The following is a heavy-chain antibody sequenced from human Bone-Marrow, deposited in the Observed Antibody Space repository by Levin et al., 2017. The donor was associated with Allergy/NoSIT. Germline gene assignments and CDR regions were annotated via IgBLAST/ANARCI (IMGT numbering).Heavy chain of an antibody. D-gene: IGHD4-17*01. Sequence: SVKVSCKASGGTFSSYAISWVRQAPGQGLEWMGGIIPIFGTANYAQKFQGRVTITADESTSTAYMELSSLRSEDTAVYYCAIGGEGYGDYGGYYYYGMDVWGQGTTVTVSS. CDR3: AIGGEGYGDYGGYYYYGMDV. V-gene: IGHV1-69*13. CDR2: IIPIFGTA. J-gene: IGHJ6*02. CDR1: GGTFSSYA.